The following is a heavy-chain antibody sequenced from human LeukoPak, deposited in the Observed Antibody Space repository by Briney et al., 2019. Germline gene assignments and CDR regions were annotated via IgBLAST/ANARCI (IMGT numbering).Heavy chain of an antibody. CDR1: GFTFSNYG. V-gene: IGHV3-30*18. CDR3: AKEKVVVVPAAILDY. Sequence: TGRSLRLSCAASGFTFSNYGMHWVRQVPGKGLEWVTVISYDGSYKYYADSVKGRFTISRDNSKNTLYLQMNSLRAEDTAVYYCAKEKVVVVPAAILDYWGQGTLVTVSS. J-gene: IGHJ4*02. D-gene: IGHD2-2*01. CDR2: ISYDGSYK.